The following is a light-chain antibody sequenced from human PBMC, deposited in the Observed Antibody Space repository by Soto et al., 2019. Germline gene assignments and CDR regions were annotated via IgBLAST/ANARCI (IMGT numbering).Light chain of an antibody. J-gene: IGLJ1*01. CDR3: ASWDDTLNDYV. CDR2: SNN. V-gene: IGLV1-44*01. Sequence: QSVLTQPPSASGTPGQTVTISCSGRYSNVGANPVSWYQQVPGRAPQLLIYSNNQRPAGVPGRFSGSRSDTSASLSISGLQSADEVDYYCASWDDTLNDYVFGTGTKLTVL. CDR1: YSNVGANP.